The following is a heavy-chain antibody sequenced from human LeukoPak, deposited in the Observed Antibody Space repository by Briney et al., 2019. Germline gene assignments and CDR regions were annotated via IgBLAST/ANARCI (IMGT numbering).Heavy chain of an antibody. CDR1: GYSISSGYY. J-gene: IGHJ4*02. CDR3: ARVSFGVVIIDY. V-gene: IGHV4-38-2*02. D-gene: IGHD3-3*01. CDR2: IYHSGST. Sequence: SSETLSLTCTVSGYSISSGYYWGWIRQPPGKGLEWIGSIYHSGSTYYSPSLKSRVTISVDTSKNQFSLKLSSVTAADTAVYYCARVSFGVVIIDYWGQGTLVTVSS.